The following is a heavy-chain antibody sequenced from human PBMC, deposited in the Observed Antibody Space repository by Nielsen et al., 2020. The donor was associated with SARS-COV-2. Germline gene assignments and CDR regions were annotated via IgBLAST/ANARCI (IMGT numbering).Heavy chain of an antibody. CDR2: ISSGGSTI. Sequence: GESLKISCAASGFTFSSYEMNWVRQAPGKGLEWVSYISSGGSTIYYADSVKGRFTISRDNAKNTLYLQMISLRAEDTAVYYCARGHIPARNALDVWGQGTTVTVSS. CDR1: GFTFSSYE. V-gene: IGHV3-48*03. J-gene: IGHJ6*02. D-gene: IGHD6-6*01. CDR3: ARGHIPARNALDV.